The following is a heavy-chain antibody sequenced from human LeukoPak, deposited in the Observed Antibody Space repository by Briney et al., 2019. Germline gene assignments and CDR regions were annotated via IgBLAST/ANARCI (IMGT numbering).Heavy chain of an antibody. D-gene: IGHD6-13*01. V-gene: IGHV4-31*03. CDR2: IYYSGTT. J-gene: IGHJ5*02. Sequence: SETLSLTCTVSGGSISSAGYYWSWIHQRPGKGLQWMGFIYYSGTTYYNPSLKSRVFISLNTSQNQVSLQLSSVTAADTAVYYCARATGGAAAADFDPWGQGTLVTVSS. CDR3: ARATGGAAAADFDP. CDR1: GGSISSAGYY.